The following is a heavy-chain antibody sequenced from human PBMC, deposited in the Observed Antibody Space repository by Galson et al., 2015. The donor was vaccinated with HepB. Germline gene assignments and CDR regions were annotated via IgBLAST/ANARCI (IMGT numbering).Heavy chain of an antibody. J-gene: IGHJ4*02. CDR2: IWSDGSNK. D-gene: IGHD3-10*01. CDR3: ARDGYPRAGSYYVFDY. V-gene: IGHV3-33*01. Sequence: SLRLSCAASGFNFSNSGMHWVRQAPGRGLEWVAGIWSDGSNKYYVDSEKGRLTISRDNSKNRLYLQVSSLRADDTAVYYCARDGYPRAGSYYVFDYWGQGTLVTVSS. CDR1: GFNFSNSG.